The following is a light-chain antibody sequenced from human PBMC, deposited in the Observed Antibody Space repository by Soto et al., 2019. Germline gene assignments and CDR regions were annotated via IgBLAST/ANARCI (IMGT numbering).Light chain of an antibody. CDR2: EVS. CDR3: RSYAGSNNGV. CDR1: SSDVGGYNY. J-gene: IGLJ3*02. Sequence: QSALTQPPSASGSPGQSVTISCTGTSSDVGGYNYVSWYQQHPGKAPKLMIYEVSKRPSGVPDRFFGSKSGNTASLTVSGFQAEDEADYYCRSYAGSNNGVFGGGTKVTVL. V-gene: IGLV2-8*01.